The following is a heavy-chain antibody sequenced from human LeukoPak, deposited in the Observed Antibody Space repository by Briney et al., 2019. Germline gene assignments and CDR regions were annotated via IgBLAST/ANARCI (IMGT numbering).Heavy chain of an antibody. CDR2: INHSGST. Sequence: PSETLSLTCAVYGGSFSGYYWSWIRQPPGKGLEWIGEINHSGSTNYNPSLKSRVTTSVDTSKNQFSLKLSSVTAADTAVYYCARRKLRYFDWSQGTLVTVSS. D-gene: IGHD3-9*01. J-gene: IGHJ4*02. CDR1: GGSFSGYY. CDR3: ARRKLRYFD. V-gene: IGHV4-34*01.